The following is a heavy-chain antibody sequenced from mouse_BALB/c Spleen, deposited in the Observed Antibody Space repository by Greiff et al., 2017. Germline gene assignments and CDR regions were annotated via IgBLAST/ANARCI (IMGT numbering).Heavy chain of an antibody. Sequence: EVQGVESGPELVKPGASVKMSCKASGYTFTSYVMHWVKQKPGQGLEWIGYINPYNDGTKYNEKFKGKATLTSNKSSSTAYMELSSLTSEDSAVYYCAWGGTSYFDVWGAGTTVTVSS. CDR3: AWGGTSYFDV. V-gene: IGHV1-14*01. CDR2: INPYNDGT. D-gene: IGHD5-1*01. CDR1: GYTFTSYV. J-gene: IGHJ1*01.